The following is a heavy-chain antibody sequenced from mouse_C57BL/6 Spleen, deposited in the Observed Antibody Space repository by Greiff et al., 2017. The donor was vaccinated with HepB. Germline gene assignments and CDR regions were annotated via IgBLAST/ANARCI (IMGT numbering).Heavy chain of an antibody. V-gene: IGHV5-9*01. CDR1: GFTFSSYT. CDR3: ARQVSRNDYEYYFDY. J-gene: IGHJ2*01. Sequence: EVHLVESGGGLVKPGGSLKLSCAASGFTFSSYTMSWVRQTPEKRLEWVATISGGGGNTYYPDSVKGRFTISRDNAKNTLYLQMSSLRSEDTALYYCARQVSRNDYEYYFDYWGQGTTLTVSS. CDR2: ISGGGGNT. D-gene: IGHD2-4*01.